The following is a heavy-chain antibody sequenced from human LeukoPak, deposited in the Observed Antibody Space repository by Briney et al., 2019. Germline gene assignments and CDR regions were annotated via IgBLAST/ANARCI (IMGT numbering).Heavy chain of an antibody. D-gene: IGHD3-9*01. V-gene: IGHV4-38-2*01. Sequence: SGTLSLTCAVSGYSISSGYYWGWIRPPPGKGLEWIGSIYHSGSTYYNPSLKSRVTISVDTSKNQFSLKLSSVTAADTAVYYCARAPPYYDILTGYYPNWFDPWGQGTLVTVSS. J-gene: IGHJ5*02. CDR1: GYSISSGYY. CDR2: IYHSGST. CDR3: ARAPPYYDILTGYYPNWFDP.